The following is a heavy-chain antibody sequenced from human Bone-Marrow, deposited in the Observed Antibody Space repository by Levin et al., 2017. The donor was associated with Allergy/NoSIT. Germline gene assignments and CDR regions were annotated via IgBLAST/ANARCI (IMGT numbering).Heavy chain of an antibody. CDR2: LSGSGGST. J-gene: IGHJ4*02. CDR3: AKDIAWSAYSYGYFDS. V-gene: IGHV3-23*01. Sequence: GESLKISCAASGFTFSTYAMSWVRQAPGKGLEWVSGLSGSGGSTYYADSVKGRFTISRDNSNNTLYLQMNSLRAEDTAIYYCAKDIAWSAYSYGYFDSWGQGTLVTVSS. CDR1: GFTFSTYA. D-gene: IGHD5-18*01.